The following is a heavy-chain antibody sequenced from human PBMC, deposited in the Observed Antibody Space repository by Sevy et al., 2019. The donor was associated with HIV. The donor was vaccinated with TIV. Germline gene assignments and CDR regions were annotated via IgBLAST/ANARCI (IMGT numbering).Heavy chain of an antibody. V-gene: IGHV3-30*04. CDR2: ISYDGSNK. Sequence: GGSLRLSCAASGFTFSSYAMHWVRQAPGKGLEWVAVISYDGSNKYYADSVKGRFTISRDNSKNTLYLQMNSLRAEDTAVYYCAREPYSLDYWGQGTLVTVSS. CDR1: GFTFSSYA. D-gene: IGHD2-21*01. CDR3: AREPYSLDY. J-gene: IGHJ4*02.